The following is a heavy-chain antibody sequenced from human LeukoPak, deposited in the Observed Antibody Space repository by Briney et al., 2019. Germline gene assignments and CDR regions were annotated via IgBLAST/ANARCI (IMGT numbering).Heavy chain of an antibody. D-gene: IGHD6-19*01. Sequence: GASVKVSCKASGYTFTSCDINWVRQATGQGLEWMGWMNLNSGNTGYGQSFQGRITMTRDISIGTAYMELSNLTSEDTAIYYCTRGSSGRRDNWGQGTPVTVSA. J-gene: IGHJ4*02. CDR3: TRGSSGRRDN. CDR1: GYTFTSCD. V-gene: IGHV1-8*01. CDR2: MNLNSGNT.